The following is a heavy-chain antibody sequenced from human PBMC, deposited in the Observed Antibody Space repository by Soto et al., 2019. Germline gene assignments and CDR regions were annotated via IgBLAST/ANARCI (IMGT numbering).Heavy chain of an antibody. J-gene: IGHJ4*02. Sequence: QVHLVKSGVEAKKPGASVKVSCKASGYNFINYGITWVRQAPGQGLEWMGWIRVPKGNTNYAQHPPGRFTMTTETSTSTAYMELRSLSSDDTAVYYGVRDLDGSESYYTGYWGPGTLVTVSS. D-gene: IGHD3-10*01. CDR1: GYNFINYG. CDR2: IRVPKGNT. CDR3: VRDLDGSESYYTGY. V-gene: IGHV1-18*01.